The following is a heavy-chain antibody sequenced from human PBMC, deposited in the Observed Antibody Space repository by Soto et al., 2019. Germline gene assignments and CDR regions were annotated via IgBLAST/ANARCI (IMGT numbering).Heavy chain of an antibody. CDR1: GFPFRSYA. V-gene: IGHV3-23*01. Sequence: EVQLLASGGGLVQPGGSLRLSCAASGFPFRSYAMSWVRQAPGKGLEWVSAIGGSGGDTFYADSVKGRFTVSRDNAENTLSLQLNSLRVEDTAIYYCARRTWRGRADYWGQGILVTVSS. D-gene: IGHD3-3*01. CDR2: IGGSGGDT. CDR3: ARRTWRGRADY. J-gene: IGHJ4*02.